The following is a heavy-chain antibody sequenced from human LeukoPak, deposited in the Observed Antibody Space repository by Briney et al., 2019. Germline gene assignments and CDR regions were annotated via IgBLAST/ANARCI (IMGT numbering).Heavy chain of an antibody. CDR3: ARDKSEYSGNYYDY. CDR2: ISTYDGNT. Sequence: ASVMVSCKASGYTFTTYGINWVRQAPGQGLEWMGWISTYDGNTNYAQKLRGRVSMIRDTSTSTAYMELRSLRSDDTAVYYCARDKSEYSGNYYDYWGQGTLVTVSS. J-gene: IGHJ4*02. V-gene: IGHV1-18*01. CDR1: GYTFTTYG. D-gene: IGHD1-26*01.